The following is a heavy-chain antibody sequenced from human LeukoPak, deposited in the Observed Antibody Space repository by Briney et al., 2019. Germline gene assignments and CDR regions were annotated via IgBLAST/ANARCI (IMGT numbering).Heavy chain of an antibody. V-gene: IGHV4-39*01. CDR2: IYDSGST. CDR3: ARGAISWNAFDI. CDR1: GGSISSSNNY. J-gene: IGHJ4*02. Sequence: SETLSPTCTVSGGSISSSNNYWAWIRQPPGKGLEWIGSIYDSGSTYYNASLKSRVTISVDTSKNQFSLKLSSVTAADTAVYYCARGAISWNAFDIWGQGTLVTVSS. D-gene: IGHD6-13*01.